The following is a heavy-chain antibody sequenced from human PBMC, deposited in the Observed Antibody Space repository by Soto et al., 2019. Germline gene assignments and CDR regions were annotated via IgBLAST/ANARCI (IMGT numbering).Heavy chain of an antibody. J-gene: IGHJ3*02. CDR2: DCNTGRT. V-gene: IGHV4-61*01. D-gene: IGHD5-12*01. Sequence: PGETLSLTCTVSGCSINRDQYCWRWYRQSQGIEREWLEHDCNTGRTGYNPSLNSRVTISVDTTQKQFYLSLDSVTAPDTALYYCARGPRRLKGLRLHPQEAFDIGGQGTMVTVTS. CDR3: ARGPRRLKGLRLHPQEAFDI. CDR1: GCSINRDQYC.